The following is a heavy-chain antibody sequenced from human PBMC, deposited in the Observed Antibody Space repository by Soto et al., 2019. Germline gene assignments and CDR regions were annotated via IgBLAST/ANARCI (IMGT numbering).Heavy chain of an antibody. CDR1: GATFSTFN. Sequence: SVKVSCKASGATFSTFNINWVRQAPGQGLEWMGGSTPILGTANYAQKFQGRVQITADDSTSTVHMELSSLRAEDTAVYYCSRGRFDYDYGSDVYPFDIWGQGTQVTVSS. CDR3: SRGRFDYDYGSDVYPFDI. CDR2: STPILGTA. V-gene: IGHV1-69*13. D-gene: IGHD2-21*01. J-gene: IGHJ4*02.